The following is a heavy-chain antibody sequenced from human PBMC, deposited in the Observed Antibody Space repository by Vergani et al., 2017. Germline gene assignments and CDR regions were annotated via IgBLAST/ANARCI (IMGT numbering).Heavy chain of an antibody. D-gene: IGHD2-21*01. Sequence: VLLQEPGPGLVKPSETLSLKCSVFGASIGSGFYWAWIGQSPGEGLQWLTSIHNRGKTYHNPSLKSRVSVSLDTSKNRFSLNLTSVTATDTAVYYCARSQGDYWYFDLWGPGSLVTVSS. CDR3: ARSQGDYWYFDL. CDR1: GASIGSGFY. CDR2: IHNRGKT. V-gene: IGHV4-38-2*01. J-gene: IGHJ2*01.